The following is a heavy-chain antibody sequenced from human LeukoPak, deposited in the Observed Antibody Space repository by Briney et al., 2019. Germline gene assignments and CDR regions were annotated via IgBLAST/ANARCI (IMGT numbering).Heavy chain of an antibody. J-gene: IGHJ4*02. CDR2: IKSKTDGGTT. Sequence: PGGSLRLSCAASGFTFSNAWMSWVRQAPGKGLEWVGRIKSKTDGGTTDYAAPVKGRFTISRDDSKNTLYLQMNSLKTEDTAVHYCTTSGSGSYYMIQFDYWGQGTLVTVSS. CDR1: GFTFSNAW. D-gene: IGHD3-10*01. V-gene: IGHV3-15*01. CDR3: TTSGSGSYYMIQFDY.